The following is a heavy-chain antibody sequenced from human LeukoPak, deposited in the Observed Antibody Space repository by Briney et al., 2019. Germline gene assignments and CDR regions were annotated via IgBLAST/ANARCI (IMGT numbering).Heavy chain of an antibody. D-gene: IGHD4-23*01. J-gene: IGHJ6*03. Sequence: GASVKVSCKASGGTFSSYAISWVRQAPGQGLEWMGGIIPIFGTANYAQKFQGRVTITTDESTSTAYMELSSLRSEDTAVYYCARDRRDYGGYYYYMDVWGKGTTVTVSS. CDR2: IIPIFGTA. V-gene: IGHV1-69*05. CDR3: ARDRRDYGGYYYYMDV. CDR1: GGTFSSYA.